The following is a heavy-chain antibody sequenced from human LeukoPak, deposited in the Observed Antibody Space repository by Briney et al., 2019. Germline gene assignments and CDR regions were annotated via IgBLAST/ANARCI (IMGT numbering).Heavy chain of an antibody. CDR3: AKGGIATMRDGYNYYYYYMEV. CDR2: ISGSGGHT. CDR1: GITFSSHA. V-gene: IGHV3-23*01. Sequence: GGSLRLSCATSGITFSSHAMSWVRQAPGKGLEWVSLISGSGGHTYYGDSVKGRFTISRDNSKNTFYLQMNSLRADDTAVYYCAKGGIATMRDGYNYYYYYMEVWGKGTTVTVSS. J-gene: IGHJ6*03. D-gene: IGHD5-24*01.